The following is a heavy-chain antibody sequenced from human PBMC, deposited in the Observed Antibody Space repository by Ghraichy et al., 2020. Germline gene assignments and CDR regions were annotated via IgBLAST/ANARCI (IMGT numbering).Heavy chain of an antibody. CDR3: ARDKGSSYSYGSY. Sequence: GGSLRLSCAASGFTFSSYSINWVRQAPGKGLEWVSSISSSSSYIYYADSVKGRFTISRDNAKNSLYLQMNSLRAEDTAVYYCARDKGSSYSYGSYWGQGTLVTVSS. CDR2: ISSSSSYI. CDR1: GFTFSSYS. D-gene: IGHD5-18*01. V-gene: IGHV3-21*01. J-gene: IGHJ4*02.